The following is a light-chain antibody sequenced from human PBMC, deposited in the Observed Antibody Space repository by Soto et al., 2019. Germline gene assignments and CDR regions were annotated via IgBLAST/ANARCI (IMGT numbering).Light chain of an antibody. Sequence: DIQMTQSPSSLSASVGDRVTITCRASQGISTYLAWFQQKPGKAPKYLIYAASSLQSGVSSKFSGSGSGTYFTLTITGLQPEDFETYYCQQYNPYPLTFGPGTKVDIK. CDR2: AAS. CDR1: QGISTY. V-gene: IGKV1-16*02. J-gene: IGKJ3*01. CDR3: QQYNPYPLT.